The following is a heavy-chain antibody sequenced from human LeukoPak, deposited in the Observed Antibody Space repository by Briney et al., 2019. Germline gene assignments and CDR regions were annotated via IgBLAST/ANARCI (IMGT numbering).Heavy chain of an antibody. V-gene: IGHV4-59*01. Sequence: SETLSLTCTVSGGSISSYYWSWIRQPPGKGLEWIGYIYYSGSTNYNPSLKSRVTISVDTSKNQFSLKLSSVTAADTAVYYCARDRDNWNDFDYWGQGTLVTVSS. CDR1: GGSISSYY. CDR3: ARDRDNWNDFDY. D-gene: IGHD1-1*01. J-gene: IGHJ4*02. CDR2: IYYSGST.